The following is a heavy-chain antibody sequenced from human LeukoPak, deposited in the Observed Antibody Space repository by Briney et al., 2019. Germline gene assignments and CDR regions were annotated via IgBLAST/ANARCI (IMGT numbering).Heavy chain of an antibody. D-gene: IGHD2-2*01. J-gene: IGHJ6*03. CDR3: ARGDVVVPAAPLEGYYYYMEV. CDR2: IIPIFGTA. CDR1: GGTFSSYA. V-gene: IGHV1-69*05. Sequence: GASVKVSCKASGGTFSSYAISWVRQAPGQGLEWMGGIIPIFGTANYAQKFQGRVTITTDESTSTAYMELSSLRSEDTAVYYCARGDVVVPAAPLEGYYYYMEVWGKGTTVTVYS.